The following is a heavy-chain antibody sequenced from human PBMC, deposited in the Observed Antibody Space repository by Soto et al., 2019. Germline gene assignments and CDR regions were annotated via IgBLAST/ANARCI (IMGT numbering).Heavy chain of an antibody. J-gene: IGHJ6*02. CDR3: ARIDCTGNTCRPYYYYAMDV. CDR2: IWYDGSIK. Sequence: QVQLVESGGGVVQPGRSLRLSCAASGFTFNTYGMHWVRQAPGKGLEWLAVIWYDGSIKYYTDSVKGRFTISRDNSKNTMYLQMNSLRGEDTAVYFCARIDCTGNTCRPYYYYAMDVWGQGTTVTVSS. D-gene: IGHD2-8*02. CDR1: GFTFNTYG. V-gene: IGHV3-33*01.